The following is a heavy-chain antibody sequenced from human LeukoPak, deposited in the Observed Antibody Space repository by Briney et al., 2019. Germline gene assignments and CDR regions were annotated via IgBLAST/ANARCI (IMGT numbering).Heavy chain of an antibody. Sequence: TGGSLRLSCAASGFTFSNYWMHWVRQAPGKGLVWVSHINSDGSWTTYVDSVKGRFTISKDNAKNMVYLQMNNLRAEDTAVYYCVSFYETYWGRGTLVTVSS. D-gene: IGHD2-2*01. CDR3: VSFYETY. J-gene: IGHJ4*02. V-gene: IGHV3-74*01. CDR2: INSDGSWT. CDR1: GFTFSNYW.